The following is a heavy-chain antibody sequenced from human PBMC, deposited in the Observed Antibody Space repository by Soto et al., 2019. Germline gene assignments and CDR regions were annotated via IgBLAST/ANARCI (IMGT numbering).Heavy chain of an antibody. Sequence: GPSVKVSCKASGYTFTSYGISWVRQAPGQGLEWMGWISAYNGNTNYAQKLQGRVTMTTDTSTSTAYMELRSLRSDDTAVYYCARDHCISTSCYYYYGMDVWGQGTTVTVSS. CDR3: ARDHCISTSCYYYYGMDV. J-gene: IGHJ6*02. D-gene: IGHD2-2*01. CDR2: ISAYNGNT. CDR1: GYTFTSYG. V-gene: IGHV1-18*01.